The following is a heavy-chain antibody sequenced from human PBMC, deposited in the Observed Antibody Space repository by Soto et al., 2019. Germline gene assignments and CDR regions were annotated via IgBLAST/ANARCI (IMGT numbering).Heavy chain of an antibody. D-gene: IGHD1-26*01. Sequence: PSETLSLTCAVYGGSFSGYYWSWIRQPPGKGLEWIGEINHSGSTNYNPSLKSRVTISVDTSKNQFSLKLSSVTAADTAVYYCAKEQSGAAGYWGQGTLVTVSS. CDR2: INHSGST. CDR3: AKEQSGAAGY. J-gene: IGHJ4*02. V-gene: IGHV4-34*01. CDR1: GGSFSGYY.